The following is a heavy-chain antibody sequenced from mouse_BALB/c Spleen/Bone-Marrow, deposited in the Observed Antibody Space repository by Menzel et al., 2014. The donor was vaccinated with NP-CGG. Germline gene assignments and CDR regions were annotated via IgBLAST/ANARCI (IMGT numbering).Heavy chain of an antibody. CDR2: IDPANGNT. V-gene: IGHV14-3*02. CDR3: ANDWFAY. D-gene: IGHD2-3*01. CDR1: GFNIKDTY. J-gene: IGHJ3*01. Sequence: EVQLQQSGAELVKPGASVKLSCTASGFNIKDTYMHWVKQRPEQGLEWIGRIDPANGNTKYDPKFQGKATITADTSSNTAHLHLSSLTSEDTAVYYCANDWFAYGGQGTLVTVSA.